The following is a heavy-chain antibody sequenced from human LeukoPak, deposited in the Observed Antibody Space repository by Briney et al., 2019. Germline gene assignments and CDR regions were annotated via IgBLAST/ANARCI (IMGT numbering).Heavy chain of an antibody. CDR1: GYTFIGYY. D-gene: IGHD1-7*01. V-gene: IGHV1-2*02. CDR2: INPHSGGT. CDR3: ARRVLNWNYVVDF. J-gene: IGHJ4*02. Sequence: ASVKVSCKASGYTFIGYYMHWVRQAPGQGLDWMGWINPHSGGTNYAQKFQGRVTMTRDTSISTAFMDLSRLRSDDTAVYYCARRVLNWNYVVDFWGQGTLVTVSS.